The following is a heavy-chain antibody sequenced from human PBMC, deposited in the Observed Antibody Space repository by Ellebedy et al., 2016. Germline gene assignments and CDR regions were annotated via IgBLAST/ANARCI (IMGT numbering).Heavy chain of an antibody. CDR3: VTRMALIYGPDV. Sequence: GESLKISCAVSGFTVSSNYMSWVRQAPGKGLEWVAGISVGGGIKYYADSVKGRFTISRDNSNNTSSLQMSSLRAEDTAVYHCVTRMALIYGPDVWGQGTKVTVSS. J-gene: IGHJ6*02. V-gene: IGHV3-23*01. CDR2: ISVGGGIK. CDR1: GFTVSSNY. D-gene: IGHD3-10*01.